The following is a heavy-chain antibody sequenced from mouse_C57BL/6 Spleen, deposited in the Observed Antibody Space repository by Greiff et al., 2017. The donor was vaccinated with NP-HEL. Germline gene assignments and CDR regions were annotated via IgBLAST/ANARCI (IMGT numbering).Heavy chain of an antibody. V-gene: IGHV1-52*01. D-gene: IGHD1-1*01. J-gene: IGHJ4*01. CDR2: IDPSDSET. Sequence: QVQLQQPGAELVRPGSSVKLSCKASGYTFTSYWMHWVKQRPIQGLEWIGNIDPSDSETHYNQQFKDKATLTVDKSSSTAYMQLSSLTSEDSAVYYCARSEGRGPYAMDYWGQGTSVTVSS. CDR3: ARSEGRGPYAMDY. CDR1: GYTFTSYW.